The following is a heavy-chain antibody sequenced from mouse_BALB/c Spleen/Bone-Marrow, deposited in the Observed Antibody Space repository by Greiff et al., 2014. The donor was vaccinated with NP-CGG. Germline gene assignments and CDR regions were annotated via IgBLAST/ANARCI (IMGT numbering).Heavy chain of an antibody. CDR2: IDPANGNT. CDR1: GFNIKDTY. J-gene: IGHJ2*01. V-gene: IGHV14-3*02. Sequence: EVQLQESGAELVKPGASVKLSCTASGFNIKDTYMHWVKQRPEQGLEWIGRIDPANGNTKYDPKFQGKATITADTSSNTAYLQLSSRTSENTAVYYCARYLHGYTATCDDRGQGTTLTVSS. CDR3: ARYLHGYTATCDD. D-gene: IGHD1-2*01.